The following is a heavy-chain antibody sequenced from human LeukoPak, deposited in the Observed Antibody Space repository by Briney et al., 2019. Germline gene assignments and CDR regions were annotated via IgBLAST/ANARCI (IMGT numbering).Heavy chain of an antibody. Sequence: SETLSLTCAVYGGSLSGYYWSWIRQPPGKGLEWIGEINHSGSTNYNPSLKSRVTISVDTSKNQFSLKLSSVTAADTAVYYCARAVGYYYDGSGYYFPYYFDYWGQGTLVTVSS. V-gene: IGHV4-34*01. J-gene: IGHJ4*02. CDR2: INHSGST. CDR3: ARAVGYYYDGSGYYFPYYFDY. CDR1: GGSLSGYY. D-gene: IGHD3-22*01.